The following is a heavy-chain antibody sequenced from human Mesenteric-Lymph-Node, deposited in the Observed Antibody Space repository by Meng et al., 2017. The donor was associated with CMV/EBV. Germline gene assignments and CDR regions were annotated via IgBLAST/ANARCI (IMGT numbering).Heavy chain of an antibody. D-gene: IGHD6-19*01. CDR3: ARHSISVAGFDY. Sequence: SETLSLTCTVSGGSISSSSYYWGWIRQPPGTGLEWIGSIYYSGSTYYNPSLKSRVTISVDTSKNQFSLKLSSVTAADTAVYYCARHSISVAGFDYWGQGTLVTVSS. CDR2: IYYSGST. CDR1: GGSISSSSYY. V-gene: IGHV4-39*01. J-gene: IGHJ4*02.